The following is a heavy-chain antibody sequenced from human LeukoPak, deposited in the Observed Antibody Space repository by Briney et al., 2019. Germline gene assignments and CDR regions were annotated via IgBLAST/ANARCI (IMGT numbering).Heavy chain of an antibody. V-gene: IGHV3-21*01. CDR3: VSGNDPDYVWGTYRLDAFDI. CDR2: ISSSGTYI. D-gene: IGHD3-16*02. J-gene: IGHJ3*02. CDR1: GYTFSDYS. Sequence: PGGSLRLSCAASGYTFSDYSVNWVRQVPGKGLEWVSSISSSGTYIYYADSVKGRFTISRDNAKNSLFLQMNSLRAEDTAVYYRVSGNDPDYVWGTYRLDAFDIWGEGTMVIVSS.